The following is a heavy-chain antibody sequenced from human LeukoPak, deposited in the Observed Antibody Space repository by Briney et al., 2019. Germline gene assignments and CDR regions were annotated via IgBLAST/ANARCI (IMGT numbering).Heavy chain of an antibody. D-gene: IGHD3-10*01. CDR1: GFTFSSYG. V-gene: IGHV3-30*18. CDR2: ISYDGRSE. Sequence: PGGSLRLSCAASGFTFSSYGMVWVRQAPGKGLEWVSAISYDGRSELYADSVKGRFTISRDNSKDTLYLEMNNLRAEDTAIYYCAKDADFARIYYYFDSWGQGTLVTVSS. CDR3: AKDADFARIYYYFDS. J-gene: IGHJ4*02.